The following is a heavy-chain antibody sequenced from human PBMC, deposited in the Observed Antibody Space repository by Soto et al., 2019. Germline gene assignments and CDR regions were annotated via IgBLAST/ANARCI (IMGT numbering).Heavy chain of an antibody. J-gene: IGHJ4*02. CDR3: ARGIQLWPSDY. CDR1: GGSISSYY. V-gene: IGHV4-59*01. D-gene: IGHD5-18*01. Sequence: SETLSLTSTVSGGSISSYYWSWIRQPPGKGLEWIGYIYYSGSTNYNPSLKSRVTISVDTSKNQFSLKLSSVTAADTAVYYCARGIQLWPSDYWGQGTLVTVS. CDR2: IYYSGST.